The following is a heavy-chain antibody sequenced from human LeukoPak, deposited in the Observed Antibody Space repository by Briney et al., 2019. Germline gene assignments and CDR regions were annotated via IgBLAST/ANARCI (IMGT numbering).Heavy chain of an antibody. D-gene: IGHD3-16*02. CDR3: AREEHDYVWGSYRYYYYYGIDV. J-gene: IGHJ6*02. Sequence: GGSLRLSCAASGFIFSTYAMSWVRQAPGKGLEWVSTISGSGDDTYYADSVKGRFTISRDNSKDTLYLQMDSLRAEDTALYYCAREEHDYVWGSYRYYYYYGIDVWGQGTTVTVSS. CDR2: ISGSGDDT. CDR1: GFIFSTYA. V-gene: IGHV3-23*01.